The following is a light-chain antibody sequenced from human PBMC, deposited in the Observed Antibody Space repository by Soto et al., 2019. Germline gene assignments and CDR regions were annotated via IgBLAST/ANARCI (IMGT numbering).Light chain of an antibody. CDR1: SSDVGGYNY. V-gene: IGLV2-14*01. J-gene: IGLJ1*01. CDR2: DVS. CDR3: SSYTSSSTPDV. Sequence: QLVLTQPASGSGSPGQSITISCTGTSSDVGGYNYVSWYQQHPGKAPKLMIYDVSNRPSGVSNRFSGSKSGNTASLTISGLQAEDEADYYCSSYTSSSTPDVFGTGTKLTVL.